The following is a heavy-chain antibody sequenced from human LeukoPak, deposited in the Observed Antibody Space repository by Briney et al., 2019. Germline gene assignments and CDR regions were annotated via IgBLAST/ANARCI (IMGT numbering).Heavy chain of an antibody. CDR3: AKEKKPEPVRAPTRTPFDY. J-gene: IGHJ4*02. CDR1: GFTFSSYS. CDR2: ISSSSSYI. V-gene: IGHV3-21*01. D-gene: IGHD1-14*01. Sequence: GGSLRLSCAASGFTFSSYSMNWVRQAPGKGLEWVSSISSSSSYIYYADSVKGRFTISRDNAKNSLYLQMNSLRAEDTAVYYCAKEKKPEPVRAPTRTPFDYWGQGTLVTVST.